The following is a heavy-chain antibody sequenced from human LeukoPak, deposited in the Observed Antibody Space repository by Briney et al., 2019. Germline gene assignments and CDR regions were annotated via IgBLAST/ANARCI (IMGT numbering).Heavy chain of an antibody. Sequence: SETLSLTCTVSGAPISSYYWSWIRQPPGKGLEWIGEINHSGSTNYNPSLKSRVTISVDTSKNQFSLKLSSVTAADTAVYYCARGIRRGYGYWGQGTLVTVSS. J-gene: IGHJ4*02. CDR1: GAPISSYY. CDR3: ARGIRRGYGY. V-gene: IGHV4-34*01. D-gene: IGHD5-12*01. CDR2: INHSGST.